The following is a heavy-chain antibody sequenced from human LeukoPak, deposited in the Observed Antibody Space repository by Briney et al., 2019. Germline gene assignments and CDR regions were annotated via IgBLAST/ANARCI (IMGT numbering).Heavy chain of an antibody. V-gene: IGHV3-7*01. D-gene: IGHD3-3*01. CDR2: IRQDGSEK. CDR1: GFTFSSKW. J-gene: IGHJ3*02. CDR3: ARDAMSRGYTGAFDI. Sequence: GGSLRLSCVASGFTFSSKWMSWVRQAPGKGLEWVANIRQDGSEKYYVDSVKGRFTISRDNAKNSLYLQMNSLRVEDTAVYYCARDAMSRGYTGAFDIWGQGTMVTVSS.